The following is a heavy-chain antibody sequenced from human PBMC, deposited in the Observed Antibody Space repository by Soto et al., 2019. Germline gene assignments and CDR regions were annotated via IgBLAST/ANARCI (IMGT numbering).Heavy chain of an antibody. J-gene: IGHJ6*02. D-gene: IGHD2-21*02. CDR2: IIPILGIA. CDR1: GGTFSIYT. CDR3: ARDCGGDCYYYYGMDV. Sequence: ASVKVSCKASGGTFSIYTISWVRQAPGQGLEWMGRIIPILGIANYAQKFQGRVTITADKSTSTAYMELSSLRSEDTAVYYCARDCGGDCYYYYGMDVWGQGTTVTVSS. V-gene: IGHV1-69*04.